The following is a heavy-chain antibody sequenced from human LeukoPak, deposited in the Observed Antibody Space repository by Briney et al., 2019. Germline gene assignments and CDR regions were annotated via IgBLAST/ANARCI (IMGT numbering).Heavy chain of an antibody. CDR3: ARGGYSGYDVDY. CDR2: IIPIFGTA. J-gene: IGHJ4*02. D-gene: IGHD5-12*01. V-gene: IGHV1-69*06. Sequence: ASVKVSCKASGYTFTSYYMHWVRQAPGQGLEWMGGIIPIFGTANYAQKFQGRVTITADKSTSTAYMELSSLRSEDTAVYYCARGGYSGYDVDYWGQGTLVTVSS. CDR1: GYTFTSYY.